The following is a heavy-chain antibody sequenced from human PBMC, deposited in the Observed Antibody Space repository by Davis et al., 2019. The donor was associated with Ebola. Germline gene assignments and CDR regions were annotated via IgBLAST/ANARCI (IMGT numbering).Heavy chain of an antibody. J-gene: IGHJ6*02. CDR3: ARDFGYYDSSGYYYWYYGMDV. CDR1: GFTVSSNY. D-gene: IGHD3-22*01. Sequence: PGGSLRLSCAASGFTVSSNYMSWVRQAPGKGLEWVSVIYSGGSTYYADSVKGRSTISRDNSKNTLYLQMNSLRAEDTAVYYCARDFGYYDSSGYYYWYYGMDVWGQGTTVTVSS. V-gene: IGHV3-66*01. CDR2: IYSGGST.